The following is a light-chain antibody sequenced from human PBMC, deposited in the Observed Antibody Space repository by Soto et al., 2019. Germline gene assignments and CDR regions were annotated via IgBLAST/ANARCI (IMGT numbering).Light chain of an antibody. CDR3: SSFAGSNNYV. Sequence: QSVLTQPPSASGSPGQSVTISCTGTSSDVGAHNFVSWHQQHPGKAPKLMIYEVSKRPSGVPDRFSGSKSGNTASLTVSGLQALDEADYYCSSFAGSNNYVVGTGTKVPV. CDR2: EVS. CDR1: SSDVGAHNF. J-gene: IGLJ1*01. V-gene: IGLV2-8*01.